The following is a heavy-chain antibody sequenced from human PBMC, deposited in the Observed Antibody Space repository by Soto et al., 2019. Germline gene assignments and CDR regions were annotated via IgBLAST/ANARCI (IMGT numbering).Heavy chain of an antibody. V-gene: IGHV1-3*01. D-gene: IGHD3-3*01. J-gene: IGHJ5*02. CDR2: INAGNGNT. CDR1: GYTFTSYA. Sequence: ASVKVSCKASGYTFTSYAMHWVRQAPGQRLEWMGWINAGNGNTKYSQKFQGRVTITRDTSASTAYMELSSLRSEDTAVYYCARQFLEWLPLPNSYNWFDPWGQGTLVTVSS. CDR3: ARQFLEWLPLPNSYNWFDP.